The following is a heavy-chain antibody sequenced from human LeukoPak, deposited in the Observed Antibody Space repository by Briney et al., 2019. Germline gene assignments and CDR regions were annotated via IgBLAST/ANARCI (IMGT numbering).Heavy chain of an antibody. CDR2: MNPNSGNT. CDR3: ARGNDILTGRHYYYYYMDV. Sequence: ASVKVSCKASGYTFTSYDINWVRQATGQGLEWMGWMNPNSGNTGYAQKFQGRVTMTRNTSISTAYMELSSLRSEDTAVYYCARGNDILTGRHYYYYYMDVWGKGTTVTISS. J-gene: IGHJ6*03. CDR1: GYTFTSYD. V-gene: IGHV1-8*01. D-gene: IGHD3-9*01.